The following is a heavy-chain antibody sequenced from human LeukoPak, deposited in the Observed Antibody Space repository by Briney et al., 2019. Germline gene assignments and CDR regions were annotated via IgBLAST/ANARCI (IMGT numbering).Heavy chain of an antibody. CDR2: IYYSGST. J-gene: IGHJ6*03. V-gene: IGHV4-39*02. Sequence: SGTLSLTCTVSGGSISSSSYYWGWIRQPPGTGLEWIGSIYYSGSTYYNPSLKSRVTISVDTTKNLFSLRLRSVTAADTAVYFCARGRVSSSTWYSTYYYYFYMDVWGKGTTVTVSS. CDR1: GGSISSSSYY. CDR3: ARGRVSSSTWYSTYYYYFYMDV. D-gene: IGHD1-1*01.